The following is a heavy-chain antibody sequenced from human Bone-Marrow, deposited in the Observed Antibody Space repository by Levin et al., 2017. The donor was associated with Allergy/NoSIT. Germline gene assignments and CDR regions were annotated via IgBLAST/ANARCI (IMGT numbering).Heavy chain of an antibody. J-gene: IGHJ4*02. Sequence: GGSLRLSCAASGFTFSSYAMSWVRQAPGKGLEWVSAISGSGGSTYYADSVKGRFTISRDNSKNTLYLQMNSLRAEDTAVYYCAKDFDEGWAGGWDYWGQGTLVTVSS. CDR1: GFTFSSYA. D-gene: IGHD6-19*01. CDR3: AKDFDEGWAGGWDY. V-gene: IGHV3-23*01. CDR2: ISGSGGST.